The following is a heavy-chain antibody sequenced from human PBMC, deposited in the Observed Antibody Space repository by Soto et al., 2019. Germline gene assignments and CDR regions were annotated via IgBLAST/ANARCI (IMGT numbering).Heavy chain of an antibody. J-gene: IGHJ3*02. CDR1: GYTLTELS. Sequence: GASVKVSCKVSGYTLTELSMHWVRQAPGKGXEWMGGFDPEDGETIYAQKFQGRVTMTEDTSTDTAYMELSSLRSEDTAVYYCTVPDCSGGSCYPPYDAFDIWGQGTMVTVSS. V-gene: IGHV1-24*01. D-gene: IGHD2-15*01. CDR2: FDPEDGET. CDR3: TVPDCSGGSCYPPYDAFDI.